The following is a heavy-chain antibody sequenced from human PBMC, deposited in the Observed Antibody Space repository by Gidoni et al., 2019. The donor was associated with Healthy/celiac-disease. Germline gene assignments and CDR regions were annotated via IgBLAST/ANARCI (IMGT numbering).Heavy chain of an antibody. J-gene: IGHJ6*02. CDR2: IYYSGST. Sequence: QVQLQESGPGLVKPSQTLSLTCTVSGGSISSGDYYWSWIRQPPGKGLEWIGYIYYSGSTYYNPSLKSRVTISVDTSKNQFSLKLSSVTAADTAVYYCAREQLGSSSWYPDYYYYGMDVWGQGTTVTVSS. CDR3: AREQLGSSSWYPDYYYYGMDV. D-gene: IGHD6-13*01. V-gene: IGHV4-30-4*01. CDR1: GGSISSGDYY.